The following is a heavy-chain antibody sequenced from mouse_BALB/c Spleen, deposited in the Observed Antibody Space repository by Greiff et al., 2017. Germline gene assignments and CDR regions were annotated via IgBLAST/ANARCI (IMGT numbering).Heavy chain of an antibody. V-gene: IGHV5-4*02. J-gene: IGHJ3*01. Sequence: EVMLVESGGGLVKPGGSLKLSCAASGFTFSDYYMYWVRQTPEKRLEWVATISDGGSYTYYPDSVKGRFTISRDNAKNNLYLQMSSLKSEDTAMYYCARAYDYDTLFAYWGQGTLVTVSA. D-gene: IGHD2-4*01. CDR2: ISDGGSYT. CDR3: ARAYDYDTLFAY. CDR1: GFTFSDYY.